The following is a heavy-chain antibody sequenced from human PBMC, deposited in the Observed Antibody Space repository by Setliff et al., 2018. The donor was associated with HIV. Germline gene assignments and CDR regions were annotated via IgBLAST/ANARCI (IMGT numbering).Heavy chain of an antibody. CDR1: GYTFTGYY. CDR2: IIPSSGGT. CDR3: ASKVYCTNGVCLDAFDI. J-gene: IGHJ3*02. V-gene: IGHV1-2*06. Sequence: GASVKVSCKASGYTFTGYYIHWVRQAPGQGLEWMGRIIPSSGGTNYAQKFQGRVTMTRDTSISTAYMELSRLRSDDTAVYYCASKVYCTNGVCLDAFDIWGQGTMVT. D-gene: IGHD2-8*01.